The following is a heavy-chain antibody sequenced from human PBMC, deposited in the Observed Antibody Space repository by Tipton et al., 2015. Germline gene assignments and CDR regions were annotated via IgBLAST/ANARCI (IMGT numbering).Heavy chain of an antibody. CDR2: IYYSGST. Sequence: TLSLTCTVSGGSISSGGYYWSWIRQHPGKGLEWIGYIYYSGSTYYNPSLKSRVTISVDTSKNQFSLKLSSVTAADTAVYYCARNSMVGDQGLDSWGQGLLVTVSS. D-gene: IGHD1-26*01. CDR1: GGSISSGGYY. CDR3: ARNSMVGDQGLDS. V-gene: IGHV4-31*03. J-gene: IGHJ4*02.